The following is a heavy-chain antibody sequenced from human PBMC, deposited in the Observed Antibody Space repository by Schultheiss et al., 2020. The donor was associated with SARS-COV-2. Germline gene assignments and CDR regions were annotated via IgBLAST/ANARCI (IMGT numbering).Heavy chain of an antibody. J-gene: IGHJ4*02. CDR2: ISSSSSTI. Sequence: ETLSLTCTVSGDSIRGYFWTWVRQAPGKGLEWVSYISSSSSTIYYADSVKGRFTISRDNAKNSLYLQMNSLRAEDTAVYYCARNAGRRYPFDYWGQGTLVTVSS. CDR1: GDSIRGYF. V-gene: IGHV3-48*01. CDR3: ARNAGRRYPFDY. D-gene: IGHD1-1*01.